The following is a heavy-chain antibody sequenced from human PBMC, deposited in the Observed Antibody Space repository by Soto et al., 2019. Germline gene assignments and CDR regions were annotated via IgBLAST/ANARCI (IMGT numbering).Heavy chain of an antibody. Sequence: SYSMNWVRQAPGKGLEWVSSISSSSSYIYYADSVKGRFTISRDNAKNSLYLQMNSLRAEDTAVYYCARDQPGYSYGYGLGYWGQGTLVTVSS. J-gene: IGHJ4*02. CDR3: ARDQPGYSYGYGLGY. CDR1: SYS. CDR2: ISSSSSYI. D-gene: IGHD5-18*01. V-gene: IGHV3-21*01.